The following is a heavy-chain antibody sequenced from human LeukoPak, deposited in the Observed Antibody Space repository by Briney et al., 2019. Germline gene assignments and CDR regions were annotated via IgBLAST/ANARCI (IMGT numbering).Heavy chain of an antibody. V-gene: IGHV4-34*08. CDR1: EGTPSGYF. D-gene: IGHD6-19*01. CDR2: ISIAGEV. J-gene: IGHJ2*01. Sequence: PSETLSLTCAVYEGTPSGYFWSWLRQPPGKGLEWIGEISIAGEVNYNPSLRSRATISIDTTKNQFTLKLTSVIAADTALYYCVRQIGAGAFDLWGRDRVVTVS. CDR3: VRQIGAGAFDL.